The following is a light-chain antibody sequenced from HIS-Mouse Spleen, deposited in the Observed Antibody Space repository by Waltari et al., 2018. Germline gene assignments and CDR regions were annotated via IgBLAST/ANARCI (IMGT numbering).Light chain of an antibody. V-gene: IGKV3-20*01. CDR1: QSVSSSY. J-gene: IGKJ3*01. Sequence: EIVLTQSPGTLSLSPGERATLSCRASQSVSSSYLAWYQQKPGQAPRPLIYGASSRATGIPDRFSGSGYGTDFTLTISRLEPEDFAVYYCQQYGSSPFTFGPGTKLDIK. CDR3: QQYGSSPFT. CDR2: GAS.